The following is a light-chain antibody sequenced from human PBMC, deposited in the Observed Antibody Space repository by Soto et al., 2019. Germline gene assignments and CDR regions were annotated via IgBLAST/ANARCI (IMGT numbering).Light chain of an antibody. Sequence: VGDRVTITCRASQSISSYLNWYQQKPGKAPKLLIYAASSLQGGVPSRFSGSGSGTDFTLTISSLQPEDFATYYCQQSYITRITFGQGTRLEIK. J-gene: IGKJ5*01. CDR1: QSISSY. CDR2: AAS. V-gene: IGKV1-39*01. CDR3: QQSYITRIT.